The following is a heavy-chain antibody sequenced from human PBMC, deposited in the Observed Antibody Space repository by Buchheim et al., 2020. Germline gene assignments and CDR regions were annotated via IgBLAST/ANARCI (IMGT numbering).Heavy chain of an antibody. V-gene: IGHV3-23*01. CDR2: ISSGGDDT. D-gene: IGHD3-10*01. CDR3: AKFIWAVSDYFYYGMDV. J-gene: IGHJ6*02. CDR1: GFNFPSYG. Sequence: EVQLLQSGGGLVQPGGSLRLSCVASGFNFPSYGMNWVRQAPGKGLEWVSAISSGGDDTFYAASVKGRFTISRDSSKNTLYLQLNSLRAEDTAVYYCAKFIWAVSDYFYYGMDVWGQGTT.